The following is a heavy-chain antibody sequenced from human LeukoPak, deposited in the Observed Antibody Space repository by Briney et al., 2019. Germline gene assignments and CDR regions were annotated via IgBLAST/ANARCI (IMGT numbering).Heavy chain of an antibody. CDR1: GFTFSSYG. CDR3: ARATYSSSSYYFDY. Sequence: PGGSLRLSCAASGFTFSSYGMHWVRQAPGKGLEWVAVISYDGSNKYYADSVKGRFTISRDNSKNTLYLQMNSLRAEDTAVYYCARATYSSSSYYFDYWGQGTLVTVSS. J-gene: IGHJ4*02. V-gene: IGHV3-30*03. CDR2: ISYDGSNK. D-gene: IGHD6-13*01.